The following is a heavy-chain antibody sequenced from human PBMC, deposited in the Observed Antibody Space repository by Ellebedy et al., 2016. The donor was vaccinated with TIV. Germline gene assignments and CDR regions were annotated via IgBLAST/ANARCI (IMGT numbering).Heavy chain of an antibody. Sequence: ASVKVSXXASGYTFTGYYMHWVRQAPGQGLEWMGWINAGNGNTKYSQKFQGRVTITRDTSASTAYMELSSLRSEDTAVYYCARDQKAHWGFDYWGQGTLVTVSS. CDR3: ARDQKAHWGFDY. CDR1: GYTFTGYY. J-gene: IGHJ4*02. CDR2: INAGNGNT. V-gene: IGHV1-3*01. D-gene: IGHD3-16*01.